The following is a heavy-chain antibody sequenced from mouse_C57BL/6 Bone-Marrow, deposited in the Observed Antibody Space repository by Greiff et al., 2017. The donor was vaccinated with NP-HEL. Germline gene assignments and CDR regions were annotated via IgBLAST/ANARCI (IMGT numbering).Heavy chain of an antibody. CDR2: INPNNGGT. CDR1: GYTFTDYN. V-gene: IGHV1-22*01. J-gene: IGHJ4*01. D-gene: IGHD2-2*01. CDR3: ARWNGYDSYAMDY. Sequence: EVQLQQSGPELVKPGASVKMSCKASGYTFTDYNMHWVKQSHGKSLEWIGYINPNNGGTSYNQKFKGKATLTVNKSSSTAYMELRSLTSEDSAVYYCARWNGYDSYAMDYWGQGTSVTVSS.